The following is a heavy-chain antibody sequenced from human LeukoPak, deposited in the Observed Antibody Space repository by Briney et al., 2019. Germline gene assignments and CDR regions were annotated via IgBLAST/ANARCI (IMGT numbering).Heavy chain of an antibody. V-gene: IGHV3-30-3*01. D-gene: IGHD2-2*02. J-gene: IGHJ4*02. CDR1: GFTFSSYA. Sequence: GRSLRLSCAASGFTFSSYAMHWVRQAPGKGLEWVAVISYDGSNKYYADSVKGRFTISRDNSKNTLYLQMNSLRAEDTAVYYCARSGIQSGYCSSTSCYTGYWGQGTLVTVSS. CDR2: ISYDGSNK. CDR3: ARSGIQSGYCSSTSCYTGY.